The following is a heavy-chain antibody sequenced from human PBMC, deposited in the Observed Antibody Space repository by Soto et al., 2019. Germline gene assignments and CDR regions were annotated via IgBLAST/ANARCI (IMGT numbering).Heavy chain of an antibody. CDR2: VSPSGHT. CDR3: AREIGENWSYEAY. D-gene: IGHD1-7*01. CDR1: GDSISSYS. V-gene: IGHV4-4*07. Sequence: PSETQSVMCAVSGDSISSYSCNCIRQTAGRGLEWIGRVSPSGHTQYRSSFETRVTISIDMSKNQYFLELRYVSAEEAPVYHCAREIGENWSYEAYWVHGTQVTVCS. J-gene: IGHJ4*01.